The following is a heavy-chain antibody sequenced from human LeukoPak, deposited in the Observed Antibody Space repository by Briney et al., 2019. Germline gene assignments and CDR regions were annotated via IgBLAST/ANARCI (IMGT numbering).Heavy chain of an antibody. D-gene: IGHD3-22*01. CDR1: GFTFSSYA. V-gene: IGHV3-23*01. Sequence: GGSLRLSCAASGFTFSSYAMSWVRQAPGKGLEWVSAISGSGGSTYYADSVKGRFTISRDNSKNTLYLQMNSLRAEDTAVYYCAKDRDSSGYLNWFDPWGQGTLVTVSS. CDR2: ISGSGGST. J-gene: IGHJ5*02. CDR3: AKDRDSSGYLNWFDP.